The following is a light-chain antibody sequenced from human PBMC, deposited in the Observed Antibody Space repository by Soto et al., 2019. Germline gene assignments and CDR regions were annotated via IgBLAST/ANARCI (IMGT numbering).Light chain of an antibody. Sequence: DIQMTQSPSTLSASVGDRVTITCRASQSISSWLAWYQQKPGKAPKLLIYMASSLESGVPSRFSGSGSGTEFTLTISSLQPDDFATYYCQQYNSYSRLTFGGGTKVEIK. CDR1: QSISSW. V-gene: IGKV1-5*03. CDR3: QQYNSYSRLT. J-gene: IGKJ4*01. CDR2: MAS.